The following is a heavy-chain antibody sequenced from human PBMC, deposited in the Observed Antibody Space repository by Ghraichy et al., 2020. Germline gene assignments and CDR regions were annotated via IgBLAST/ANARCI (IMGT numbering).Heavy chain of an antibody. CDR1: GGSFSYYV. CDR2: ITPVFGTA. J-gene: IGHJ3*02. CDR3: AREAGDLGALDI. V-gene: IGHV1-69*13. D-gene: IGHD7-27*01. Sequence: SVKVSCKASGGSFSYYVITWVRQAPGQGLEWMGGITPVFGTANYAQKFQGRVTITADESTSTAYMELSNLRSEDTAVYYCAREAGDLGALDIWGQGTMVTVSS.